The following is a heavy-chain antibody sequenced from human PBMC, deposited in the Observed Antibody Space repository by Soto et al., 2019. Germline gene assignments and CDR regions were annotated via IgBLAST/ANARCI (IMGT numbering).Heavy chain of an antibody. CDR1: GYTFTSYA. D-gene: IGHD3-10*01. CDR3: ARGYYGSGSYSPEYYFDY. J-gene: IGHJ4*02. CDR2: INAGNGNT. V-gene: IGHV1-3*01. Sequence: VKVSCKASGYTFTSYAMHWVRQAPGQRLEWMGWINAGNGNTKYSPKFQGRVTITRDTSASTAYMELSSLRSEDTAVYYCARGYYGSGSYSPEYYFDYWGQGTLVTVSS.